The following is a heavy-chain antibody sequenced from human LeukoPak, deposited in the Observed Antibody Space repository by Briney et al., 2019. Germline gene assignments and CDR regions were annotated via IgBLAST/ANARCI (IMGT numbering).Heavy chain of an antibody. V-gene: IGHV4-39*01. CDR2: IYYSGST. CDR3: ARLIIEYSSSKVDYYYYYMDV. D-gene: IGHD6-6*01. Sequence: PSETLSLTCTVSGGSISSSSYYWGWIRQPPGKGLEWIGIIYYSGSTYYNPSLKSRVTISVDTSKNQFSLKLSSVTAADTAVYYCARLIIEYSSSKVDYYYYYMDVWGKGTTVTVSS. J-gene: IGHJ6*03. CDR1: GGSISSSSYY.